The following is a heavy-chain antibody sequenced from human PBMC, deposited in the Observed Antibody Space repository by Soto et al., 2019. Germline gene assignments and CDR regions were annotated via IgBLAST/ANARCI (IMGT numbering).Heavy chain of an antibody. CDR2: ISAYNGNT. D-gene: IGHD1-26*01. V-gene: IGHV1-18*01. Sequence: QVQLVQSGAEVKKPGASVKVSCKASGYTFTSYGISWVRQAPGQGLEWMGWISAYNGNTNYAQKLQGRVTMTTDTSTSTAYVELRSLRSDDTAVYYCASFFNSGSYPTYYYYGMDVWGQGTTVTVSS. CDR3: ASFFNSGSYPTYYYYGMDV. CDR1: GYTFTSYG. J-gene: IGHJ6*02.